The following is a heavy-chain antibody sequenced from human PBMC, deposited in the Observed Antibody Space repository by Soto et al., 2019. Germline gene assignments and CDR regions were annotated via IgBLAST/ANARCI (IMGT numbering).Heavy chain of an antibody. D-gene: IGHD4-17*01. CDR2: ISYDGSNK. CDR1: GFTFSSYA. J-gene: IGHJ4*02. V-gene: IGHV3-30-3*01. Sequence: GGSLRLSCAASGFTFSSYAMHWVRQAPGKGLEWVAVISYDGSNKYYADSVKGLFTISRDNSKNTLYLQMNSLRAEDTAVYYCARVLSTVTDYYFDYWGQGTLVTVSS. CDR3: ARVLSTVTDYYFDY.